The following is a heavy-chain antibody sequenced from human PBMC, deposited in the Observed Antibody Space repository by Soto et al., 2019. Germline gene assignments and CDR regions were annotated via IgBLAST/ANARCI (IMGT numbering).Heavy chain of an antibody. CDR3: TRDQEKSDYDFLSGYYTCYYYGMDV. CDR1: GFTFSSYG. V-gene: IGHV3-30*03. D-gene: IGHD3-3*01. Sequence: GGSLRLSCAASGFTFSSYGMHWVRQAPGKGLEWVAVISYDGSNKYYADSVKGRFTISRDNSKNTLYLQMNSLRAEDTAVYYCTRDQEKSDYDFLSGYYTCYYYGMDVWGPGTTVTVSS. CDR2: ISYDGSNK. J-gene: IGHJ6*02.